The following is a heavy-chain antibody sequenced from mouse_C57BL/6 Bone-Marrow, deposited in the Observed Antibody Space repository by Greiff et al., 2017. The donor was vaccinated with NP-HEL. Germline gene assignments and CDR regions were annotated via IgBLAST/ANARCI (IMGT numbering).Heavy chain of an antibody. V-gene: IGHV14-4*01. Sequence: EVQLQESGAELVRPGASVKLSCTASGFNIKDDYMHWVKQRPEQGLEWIGWIDPENGDTEYASKFQGKATIPADTSSNTAYLQLSSLTSEDTAVYYCTYCDVNSAMDYWGQGTSVTVSS. CDR1: GFNIKDDY. CDR3: TYCDVNSAMDY. CDR2: IDPENGDT. J-gene: IGHJ4*01. D-gene: IGHD2-13*01.